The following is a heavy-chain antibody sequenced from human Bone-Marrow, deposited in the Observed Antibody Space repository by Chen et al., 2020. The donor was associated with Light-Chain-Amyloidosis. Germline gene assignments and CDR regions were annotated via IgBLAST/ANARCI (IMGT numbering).Heavy chain of an antibody. Sequence: EVQLEQSGPEVKKPGESLKLSCKGSGYTFPNYWIGWVRQMPGKGLVWMGVIYPDAPDASTGRPLRVRVPTPAAKPTPPPSQHGRGRRPSTPAMFFCASRGMGNTLASWARGPLVPV. V-gene: IGHV5-51*01. CDR2: IYPDAPDA. CDR3: ASRGMGNTLAS. J-gene: IGHJ5*02. D-gene: IGHD3-16*01. CDR1: GYTFPNYW.